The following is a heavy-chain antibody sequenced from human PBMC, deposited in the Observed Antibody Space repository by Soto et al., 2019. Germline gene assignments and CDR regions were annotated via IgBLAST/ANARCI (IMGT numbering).Heavy chain of an antibody. CDR2: IIPIIGTA. Sequence: SVKVSCKASGGTFSSYAISWVRQAPGQGLEWMGGIIPIIGTANYAQKFQGRVTITADESTSTAYMELSSLRSEDTAVYYCAREPASGSSPYYYYYGMDVWGQGTTVTVSS. CDR1: GGTFSSYA. CDR3: AREPASGSSPYYYYYGMDV. J-gene: IGHJ6*02. D-gene: IGHD1-26*01. V-gene: IGHV1-69*13.